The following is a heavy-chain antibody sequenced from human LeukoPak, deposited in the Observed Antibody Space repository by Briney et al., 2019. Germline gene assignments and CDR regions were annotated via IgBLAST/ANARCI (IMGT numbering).Heavy chain of an antibody. D-gene: IGHD3-10*01. CDR1: GFTFSSYA. J-gene: IGHJ4*02. CDR3: AKAKLLWFGESLDY. CDR2: ISGSGGST. Sequence: PGGSLRLSCAASGFTFSSYAMSWVRQAPGKGLEWVSAISGSGGSTYCADSVKGRFTISRDNSKNTLYLQMNSLRAEDTAVYYCAKAKLLWFGESLDYWGQGTLVTVSS. V-gene: IGHV3-23*01.